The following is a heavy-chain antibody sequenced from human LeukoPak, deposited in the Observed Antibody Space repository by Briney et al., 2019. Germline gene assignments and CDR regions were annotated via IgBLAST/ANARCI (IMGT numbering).Heavy chain of an antibody. CDR2: FDPEDGET. J-gene: IGHJ5*02. Sequence: GASVKVSCKVSGYTLTELSMYWVRQAPGKGLEWMGGFDPEDGETIYAQKFQGRVTMTEDTSTDTAYMELSSLRSEDTAVYYCATGITIFGVVIRFDPWGQGTLVTVFS. D-gene: IGHD3-3*01. V-gene: IGHV1-24*01. CDR3: ATGITIFGVVIRFDP. CDR1: GYTLTELS.